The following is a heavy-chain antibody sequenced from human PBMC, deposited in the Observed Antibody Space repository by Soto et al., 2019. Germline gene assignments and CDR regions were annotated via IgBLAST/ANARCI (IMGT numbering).Heavy chain of an antibody. CDR3: ARSNWNFPFDY. J-gene: IGHJ4*02. CDR1: GGSIGSFY. CDR2: IYYTGTT. D-gene: IGHD1-7*01. V-gene: IGHV4-59*01. Sequence: ASETLSLTCTVSGGSIGSFYWNWIRQSPGKGLEWIGYIYYTGTTNYNPSLKSRVTMSLDTSKDQFSLNLTSVTAAGTAVYYCARSNWNFPFDYWGQGTLVTVSS.